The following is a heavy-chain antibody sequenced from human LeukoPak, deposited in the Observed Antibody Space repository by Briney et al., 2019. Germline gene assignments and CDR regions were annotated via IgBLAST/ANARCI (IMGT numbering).Heavy chain of an antibody. Sequence: SQTLSLTCTVSGGSISSGSYYWSWTRQPAGKGLEWIGRIYTSGSTNYNPSLKSRVTISVDTSKNQFSLKLSSVTAADTAVYYCARGYYDFWSGYPSFDYWGQGTLVTVSS. J-gene: IGHJ4*02. CDR3: ARGYYDFWSGYPSFDY. V-gene: IGHV4-61*02. CDR1: GGSISSGSYY. CDR2: IYTSGST. D-gene: IGHD3-3*01.